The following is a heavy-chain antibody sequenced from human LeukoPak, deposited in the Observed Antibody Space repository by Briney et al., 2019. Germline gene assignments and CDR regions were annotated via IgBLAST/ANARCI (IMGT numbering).Heavy chain of an antibody. V-gene: IGHV3-23*01. CDR2: LSGSGGST. CDR3: AREIPMITLDF. Sequence: GGSLRLSCAASGFTFSSYAMSWVRQAPGKGLEWVSALSGSGGSTYYADSVQGRFTISRDNSNNTLSLQMNSLRADDTALYYCAREIPMITLDFWGQGILVTVSS. J-gene: IGHJ4*02. D-gene: IGHD3-22*01. CDR1: GFTFSSYA.